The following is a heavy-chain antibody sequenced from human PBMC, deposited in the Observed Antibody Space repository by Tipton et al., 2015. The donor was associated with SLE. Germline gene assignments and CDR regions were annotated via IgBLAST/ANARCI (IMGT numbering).Heavy chain of an antibody. CDR2: INSGGTTT. D-gene: IGHD1-26*01. CDR3: ARDLVGATGYGMDV. V-gene: IGHV3-74*01. Sequence: SLRLSCAASGFTFNRFWMHWVRQAPGKGLVWVSHINSGGTTTTYADSVRGRFTISRDNAKNTVYLQMNSLRAEDTAVYYCARDLVGATGYGMDVWGQGTTVTVSS. CDR1: GFTFNRFW. J-gene: IGHJ6*02.